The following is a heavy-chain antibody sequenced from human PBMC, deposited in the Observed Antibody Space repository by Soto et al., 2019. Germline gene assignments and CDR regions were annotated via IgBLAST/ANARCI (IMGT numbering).Heavy chain of an antibody. CDR1: GGSFSGYF. CDR2: VNHNGRN. V-gene: IGHV4-34*01. CDR3: ARGGSSDWQVAFDF. Sequence: TLSLTCAVYGGSFSGYFWNWIRQTPGKGLEWIGKVNHNGRNNYNPSLKSRVTISLDMSKNQISLKLTSVTAADTAVYYCARGGSSDWQVAFDFWGQGTMVTVSS. D-gene: IGHD6-19*01. J-gene: IGHJ3*01.